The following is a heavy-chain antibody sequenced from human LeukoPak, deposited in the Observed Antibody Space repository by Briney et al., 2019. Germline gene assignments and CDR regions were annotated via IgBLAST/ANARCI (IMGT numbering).Heavy chain of an antibody. CDR1: GFTVSSNY. D-gene: IGHD4-11*01. V-gene: IGHV3-66*01. J-gene: IGHJ6*02. CDR2: IYSGGST. CDR3: ARDSPLQSPGGVDYYYGMDV. Sequence: GGSLRLSCAASGFTVSSNYMSWVRQAPGKGLEWVSVIYSGGSTYYADSVKGRFTLSRDNSKNTLYLQMNSLRAEDTAVYYCARDSPLQSPGGVDYYYGMDVWGQGTTVTVSS.